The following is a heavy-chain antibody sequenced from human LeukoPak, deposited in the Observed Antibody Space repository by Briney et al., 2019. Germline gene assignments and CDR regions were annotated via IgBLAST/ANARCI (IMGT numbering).Heavy chain of an antibody. CDR3: ARGFGGATVLDY. Sequence: SETLSLTCAVYGGSFSGYYWSWIRQPPGKGLEWIGEINHSGSTNYNPSLKSRVTISVDTSKNQFSLKLSSVTAADTAVYYCARGFGGATVLDYWGQGTLVTVSS. CDR2: INHSGST. D-gene: IGHD3-16*01. J-gene: IGHJ4*02. V-gene: IGHV4-34*01. CDR1: GGSFSGYY.